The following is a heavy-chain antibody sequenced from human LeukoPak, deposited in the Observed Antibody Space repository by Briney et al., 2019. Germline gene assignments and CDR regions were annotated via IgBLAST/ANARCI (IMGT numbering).Heavy chain of an antibody. CDR2: ISYDGSNK. CDR3: ARDESYYDILTGVGY. V-gene: IGHV3-30*04. D-gene: IGHD3-9*01. Sequence: GRALRLSCAASGFTFSSYAMHWVGQAPGKGLEGVAVISYDGSNKYYADSVKGRFTISRDNSKNTLYLQMNSLRAEDTAVYYCARDESYYDILTGVGYWGQGTLVTVSS. J-gene: IGHJ4*02. CDR1: GFTFSSYA.